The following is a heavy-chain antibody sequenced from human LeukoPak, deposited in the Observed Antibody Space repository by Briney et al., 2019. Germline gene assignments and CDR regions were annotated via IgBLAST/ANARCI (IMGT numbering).Heavy chain of an antibody. J-gene: IGHJ5*02. Sequence: GGSLRLSCAASGFTFSSYAMSWFRQAPGKGLEWVSAISGSGGSTYYADSVKGRFTISRDNSKNTLYLQMNSLRAEDTAVYYCAKDGLLWFGELSWFDPWGQGTLVTVSS. CDR3: AKDGLLWFGELSWFDP. D-gene: IGHD3-10*01. CDR2: ISGSGGST. V-gene: IGHV3-23*01. CDR1: GFTFSSYA.